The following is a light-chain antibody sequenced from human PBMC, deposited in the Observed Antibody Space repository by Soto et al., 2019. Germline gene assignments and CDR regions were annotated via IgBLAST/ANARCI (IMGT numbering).Light chain of an antibody. CDR2: GNS. CDR1: SSNIGAGYD. Sequence: QSVLTQPPSVSGAPGQRVTISCTGSSSNIGAGYDVHWYQQLPGTAPKLLIYGNSNRPSGVPDRFSGSKSGTSASLAITGLQAEYEADYYCQSYDSSLRGEVFGGGTKLTVL. V-gene: IGLV1-40*01. J-gene: IGLJ2*01. CDR3: QSYDSSLRGEV.